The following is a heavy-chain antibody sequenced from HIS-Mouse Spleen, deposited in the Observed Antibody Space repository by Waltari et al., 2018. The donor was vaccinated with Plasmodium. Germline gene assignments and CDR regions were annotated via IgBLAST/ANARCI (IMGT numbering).Heavy chain of an antibody. J-gene: IGHJ3*02. CDR2: IYSSGRT. CDR1: GCPLSLYH. V-gene: IGHV4-59*01. CDR3: ARVGRRIWGAFDI. Sequence: QVQLQVSAPGLVKPSEPLSLTSTASGCPLSLYHWSWVRPPPGKGLEWIGDIYSSGRTNYNPSLKSRVTISVDTSKNQFSLKLSSVTAADTAVYYCARVGRRIWGAFDIWGQGTMVTVSS. D-gene: IGHD3-16*01.